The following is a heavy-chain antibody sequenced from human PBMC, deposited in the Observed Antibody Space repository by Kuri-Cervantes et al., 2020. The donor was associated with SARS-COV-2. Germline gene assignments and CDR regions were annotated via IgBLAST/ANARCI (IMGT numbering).Heavy chain of an antibody. CDR2: IIPIFGTS. D-gene: IGHD2-15*01. V-gene: IGHV1-69*13. J-gene: IGHJ6*02. Sequence: SVKVSCKASGGTFSSYVISWVRQAPGQGLEWMGGIIPIFGTSNSAQKFQGRVTITADESTSTAYMDLNSLGSEDTAVYYCAVGDCSGGTCYPDYYYGMDIWGQGTTVTVSS. CDR1: GGTFSSYV. CDR3: AVGDCSGGTCYPDYYYGMDI.